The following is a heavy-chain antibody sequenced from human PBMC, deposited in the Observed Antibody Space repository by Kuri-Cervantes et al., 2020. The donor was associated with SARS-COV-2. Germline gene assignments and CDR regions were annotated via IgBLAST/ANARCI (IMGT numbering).Heavy chain of an antibody. CDR3: AKDIAPFSEHAFDI. Sequence: LSLTCAASGFTFSDYYMSWIRQAPGKGLEWVSYISSSGSTIYYADSVKGRFTISRDNAKNSLYLQMNSLRAEDMALYYCAKDIAPFSEHAFDIWGQGTMVTVSS. D-gene: IGHD3-16*02. CDR1: GFTFSDYY. V-gene: IGHV3-11*01. CDR2: ISSSGSTI. J-gene: IGHJ3*02.